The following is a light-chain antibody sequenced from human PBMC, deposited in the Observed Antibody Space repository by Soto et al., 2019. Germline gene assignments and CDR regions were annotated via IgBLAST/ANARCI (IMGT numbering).Light chain of an antibody. CDR1: SSNVGSYT. CDR2: SGN. Sequence: QSVLTQPPSASGPPGQRVTISCSGSSSNVGSYTVYWYQQLPGTAPKVLIYSGNRRPSGVPARFSGSKSGTSASLAISGLQSEDEADYYCAAWDDSLNGVVFGGGTKVTVL. V-gene: IGLV1-44*01. J-gene: IGLJ2*01. CDR3: AAWDDSLNGVV.